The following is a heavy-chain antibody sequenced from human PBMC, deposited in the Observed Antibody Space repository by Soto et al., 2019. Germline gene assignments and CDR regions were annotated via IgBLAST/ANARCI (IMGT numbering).Heavy chain of an antibody. CDR3: AYYRESTGGWHVDF. CDR2: IKSKADGGTT. CDR1: GFTFSGAW. V-gene: IGHV3-15*07. Sequence: EVQLVESGGGLVKPGGSLRLSCAASGFTFSGAWMKWVRQAPGKGLEWVGRIKSKADGGTTDHAPPVKGRFTISRDDSKNILFLQMDSLITEDSAIYYCAYYRESTGGWHVDFWGQGTLVTVSS. J-gene: IGHJ4*02. D-gene: IGHD2-8*02.